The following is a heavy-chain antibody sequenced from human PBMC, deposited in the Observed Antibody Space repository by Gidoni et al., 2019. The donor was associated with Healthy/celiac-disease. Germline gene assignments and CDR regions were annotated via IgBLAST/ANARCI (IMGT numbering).Heavy chain of an antibody. V-gene: IGHV3-15*01. CDR2: IKSKTDGGTT. Sequence: EVQLVESGGGLVKPGGSLSPSCAASGFTFSNAWMSWVRQAPGKGLVWVGRIKSKTDGGTTDYAAPVKGRFTISRDDSKNTLYLQMNSLKTEDTAVYYCTTEPVYSSGWQRVDYWGQGTLVTVSS. J-gene: IGHJ4*02. CDR1: GFTFSNAW. D-gene: IGHD6-19*01. CDR3: TTEPVYSSGWQRVDY.